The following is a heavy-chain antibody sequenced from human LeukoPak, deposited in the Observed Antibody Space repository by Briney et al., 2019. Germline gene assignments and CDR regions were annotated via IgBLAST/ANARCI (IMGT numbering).Heavy chain of an antibody. D-gene: IGHD3-10*01. J-gene: IGHJ4*02. CDR2: ISPGDSKT. V-gene: IGHV5-51*01. Sequence: GESLKISCQCSGYRFTSYWIGWVGQMPGKGLDWMGIISPGDSKTIYSPSFQGQVTISADKSVSTAYLQWSSLKASDTAMYYCARPNYYSSGSYSIWYFDYWGQGTLVTVSS. CDR3: ARPNYYSSGSYSIWYFDY. CDR1: GYRFTSYW.